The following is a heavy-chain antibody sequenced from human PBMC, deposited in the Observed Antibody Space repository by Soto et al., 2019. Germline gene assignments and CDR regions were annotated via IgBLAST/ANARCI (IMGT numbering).Heavy chain of an antibody. CDR2: IIPIFGKA. V-gene: IGHV1-69*13. CDR3: ARDLQCSSTMPVVVGGPGDAFDI. J-gene: IGHJ3*02. Sequence: ASVKVSCKASGCTFSSYAISWVRQAPGQGLEWMGWIIPIFGKANYAQKFQGRVTMTADESTSTAYMELSSLRSEDTAVYYCARDLQCSSTMPVVVGGPGDAFDIWGQGTMVTVSS. D-gene: IGHD3-22*01. CDR1: GCTFSSYA.